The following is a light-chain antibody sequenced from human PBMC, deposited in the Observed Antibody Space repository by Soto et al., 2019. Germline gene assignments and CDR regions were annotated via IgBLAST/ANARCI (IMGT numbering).Light chain of an antibody. Sequence: EVVLTQSPGTLSLSPGERATLSCRASQSLGSSQLAWYQQKPGQAPRPLIYAASSRVTGIPDRFSGSGSGTDFTLTISRLEPEDFAMYYCQQYDYSPRTFGQGTKVEVK. CDR3: QQYDYSPRT. V-gene: IGKV3-20*01. CDR2: AAS. J-gene: IGKJ1*01. CDR1: QSLGSSQ.